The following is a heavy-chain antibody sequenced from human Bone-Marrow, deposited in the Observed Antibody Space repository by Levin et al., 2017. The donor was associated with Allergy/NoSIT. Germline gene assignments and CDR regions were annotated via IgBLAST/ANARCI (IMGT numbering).Heavy chain of an antibody. D-gene: IGHD3-16*01. CDR2: IYYSGST. V-gene: IGHV4-39*01. CDR1: AGSISSISYY. Sequence: SETLSLTCTVSAGSISSISYYWGWIRQPPGKGLEWIGSIYYSGSTYYNPSLKSRVTISVDTSKNQFSLKLSSVTAADTAVYYCALRLQSSHRYDEQNWLDPWGQGTLVTVSS. CDR3: ALRLQSSHRYDEQNWLDP. J-gene: IGHJ5*02.